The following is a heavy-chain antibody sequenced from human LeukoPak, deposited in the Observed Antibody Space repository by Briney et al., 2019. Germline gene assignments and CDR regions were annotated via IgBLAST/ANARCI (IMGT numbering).Heavy chain of an antibody. D-gene: IGHD3-22*01. Sequence: ASVKVSCKASGGTFSSYAISWVRQAPGQGLEWMGGIIPIFGTANYAQKFQGRVTITADESTSTAYMEPSSLRSEDTAVYYCASGYYYDSSGYSYLSYWGQGTLVTVSS. CDR3: ASGYYYDSSGYSYLSY. J-gene: IGHJ4*02. V-gene: IGHV1-69*13. CDR2: IIPIFGTA. CDR1: GGTFSSYA.